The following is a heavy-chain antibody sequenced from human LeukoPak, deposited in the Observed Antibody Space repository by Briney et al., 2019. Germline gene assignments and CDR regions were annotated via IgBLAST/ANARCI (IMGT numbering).Heavy chain of an antibody. CDR2: ISHGGSNE. Sequence: PGGSLRLSCAVSGFTFSSYVMHWVRQAPGKGLEWVALISHGGSNEYYGDSVKGRFTISRDNSKNTLYLQMNSLRAEDTAVYYCVRDKSGSSSWWAPGDYWGQETLVTVSS. D-gene: IGHD3-10*01. V-gene: IGHV3-30-3*01. CDR1: GFTFSSYV. J-gene: IGHJ4*02. CDR3: VRDKSGSSSWWAPGDY.